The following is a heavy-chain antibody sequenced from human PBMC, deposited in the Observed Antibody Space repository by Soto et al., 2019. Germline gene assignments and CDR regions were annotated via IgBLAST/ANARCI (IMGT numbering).Heavy chain of an antibody. V-gene: IGHV3-30*18. CDR1: GFTFSSYG. D-gene: IGHD1-26*01. CDR3: AKDPFPAVGSLGANGIAVATYFDY. J-gene: IGHJ4*02. Sequence: PGGSLRLSCAASGFTFSSYGMHWVRQAPGKGLEWVAVISYDGSNKYYADSVKGRFTISRDNSKNTLYLQMNSLRAEDTTVYYCAKDPFPAVGSLGANGIAVATYFDYWGQGTLVTVSS. CDR2: ISYDGSNK.